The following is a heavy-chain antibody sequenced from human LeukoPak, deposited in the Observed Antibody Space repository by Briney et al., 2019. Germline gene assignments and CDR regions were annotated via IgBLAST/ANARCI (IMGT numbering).Heavy chain of an antibody. D-gene: IGHD3-16*01. Sequence: GASVKVSCKVAGYSLTKFSMHWVRQAPGEGLEWMGGFDPEDGETIYAQKFQGRVTMTEDTSTNTAYMELSSLRSEDTAVYYCASKRPFPGGVDRDAFDIWGQGTMVTVSS. CDR1: GYSLTKFS. V-gene: IGHV1-24*01. CDR2: FDPEDGET. CDR3: ASKRPFPGGVDRDAFDI. J-gene: IGHJ3*02.